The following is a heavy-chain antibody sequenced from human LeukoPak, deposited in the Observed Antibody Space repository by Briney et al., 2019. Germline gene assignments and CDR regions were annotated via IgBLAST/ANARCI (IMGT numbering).Heavy chain of an antibody. J-gene: IGHJ4*02. D-gene: IGHD6-19*01. CDR1: GFTFSSYS. Sequence: GGSLRLSCAASGFTFSSYSMNWVRQAPGKGLEWGSSISSSSSYIYYADSVKGRFTISRDNAKNSLYLQMNSLRAEDTAVYYCARDISGWLDYWGQGTLVTVSS. V-gene: IGHV3-21*01. CDR3: ARDISGWLDY. CDR2: ISSSSSYI.